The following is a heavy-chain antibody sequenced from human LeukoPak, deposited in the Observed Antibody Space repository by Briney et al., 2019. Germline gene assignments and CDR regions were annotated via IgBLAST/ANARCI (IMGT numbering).Heavy chain of an antibody. CDR3: ARDGIAARLSGNELYYYYGMDV. Sequence: ASVKVSCKASGGTFSSYAISWVRQAPGQGLEWMGGIIPIFGTANYAQKFQGRVTITADESTSTAYMELSSLRSEDTAVYYCARDGIAARLSGNELYYYYGMDVWGQGTTVTVSS. V-gene: IGHV1-69*13. CDR1: GGTFSSYA. J-gene: IGHJ6*02. CDR2: IIPIFGTA. D-gene: IGHD6-6*01.